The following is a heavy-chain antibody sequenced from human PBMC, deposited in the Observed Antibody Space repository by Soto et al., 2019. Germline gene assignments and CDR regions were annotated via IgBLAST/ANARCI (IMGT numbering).Heavy chain of an antibody. CDR2: IIPIFGTA. Sequence: GASVKVSCKASGGTFSSYAISWVRQAPGQGLEWMGGIIPIFGTANYAQKFQGRVTITADESTSTAYMGLSRLRSEDTAVYYCARSLLMDWFDPWGQGTLVTVSS. V-gene: IGHV1-69*13. CDR3: ARSLLMDWFDP. J-gene: IGHJ5*02. CDR1: GGTFSSYA.